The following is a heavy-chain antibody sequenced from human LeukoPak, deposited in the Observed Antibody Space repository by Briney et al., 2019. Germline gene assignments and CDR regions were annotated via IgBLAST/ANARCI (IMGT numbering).Heavy chain of an antibody. J-gene: IGHJ4*02. CDR2: ISYEGRKY. V-gene: IGHV3-33*05. CDR3: VRSEATAGRSL. D-gene: IGHD1-26*01. CDR1: GLIFSNFG. Sequence: GGSLRLSCAASGLIFSNFGMHWVRHAPGKGLEWDTFISYEGRKYNQPDDVQGRFTIARDSSKNTLYLQMNSLGAGGTALYYCVRSEATAGRSLWGQGTRDSVPS.